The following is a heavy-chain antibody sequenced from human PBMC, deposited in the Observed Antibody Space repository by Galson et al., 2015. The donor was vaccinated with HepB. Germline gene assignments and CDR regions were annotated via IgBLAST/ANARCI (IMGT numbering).Heavy chain of an antibody. J-gene: IGHJ5*01. CDR3: AKTYYDDRSVRAIGDS. V-gene: IGHV3-23*01. CDR2: IIGSGSYT. Sequence: SLRLSCAASGFTFSSYAMSWVRQAPGKGLEWGSTIIGSGSYTYYADSVKGRLTISSDNSKNTLYLQMNSLRAEDTAVFYCAKTYYDDRSVRAIGDSWGQGTLVTVSS. CDR1: GFTFSSYA. D-gene: IGHD3-22*01.